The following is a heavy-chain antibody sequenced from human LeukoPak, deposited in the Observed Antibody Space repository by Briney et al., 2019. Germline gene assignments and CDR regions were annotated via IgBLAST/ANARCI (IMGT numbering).Heavy chain of an antibody. CDR2: IYYSGRT. J-gene: IGHJ3*02. V-gene: IGHV4-30-4*01. D-gene: IGHD2-2*01. CDR1: GGSISSGDYY. Sequence: SETLSLTCTVSGGSISSGDYYWSWIRQPPGKGLEWIGYIYYSGRTYYNPSLKSRVTISVDTSKNQFSLKLSSVTAADTAVYYCAREVGYCSSTSCYGDAFDIWGQGTMVTVSS. CDR3: AREVGYCSSTSCYGDAFDI.